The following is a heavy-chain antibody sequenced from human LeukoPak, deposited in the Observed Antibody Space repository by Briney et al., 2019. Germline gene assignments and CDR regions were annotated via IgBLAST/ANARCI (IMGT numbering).Heavy chain of an antibody. CDR3: ARENWNYFDY. D-gene: IGHD1-1*01. V-gene: IGHV3-11*04. J-gene: IGHJ4*02. Sequence: GGSLRLSCTASGFTFGDYAMSWFRQAPGKGLEWVSYISSSGSTIYYADSVKGRFTISRDNSKNTLYLQMNSLRAEDTAVYYCARENWNYFDYWGQGTLVTVSS. CDR1: GFTFGDYA. CDR2: ISSSGSTI.